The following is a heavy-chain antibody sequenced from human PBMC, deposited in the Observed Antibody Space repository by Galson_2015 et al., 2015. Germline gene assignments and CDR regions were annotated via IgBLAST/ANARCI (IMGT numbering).Heavy chain of an antibody. CDR2: INAGNGNT. CDR3: ARTRVRYGSGSQEFDY. Sequence: SVKVSCKASGYTFTSYAMHWVRQAPGQRLEWMGWINAGNGNTKYSQKFQGRVTITRDTSASTAYMELSSLRSEDTAVYYCARTRVRYGSGSQEFDYWGQGTLVTVSS. D-gene: IGHD3-10*01. V-gene: IGHV1-3*01. J-gene: IGHJ4*02. CDR1: GYTFTSYA.